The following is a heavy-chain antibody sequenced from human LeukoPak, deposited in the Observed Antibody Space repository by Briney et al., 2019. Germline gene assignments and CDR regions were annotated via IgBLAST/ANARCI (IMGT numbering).Heavy chain of an antibody. Sequence: PGGSLRLSCAASGFTFSSYSMNWVRQAPGKGLEWVSSISSSSSYIYYADSVKGRFTISRDNAKNPLYLQMNSLRAEDTAVYYCARALEVVVVPAANDYWGQGTLVTVSS. J-gene: IGHJ4*02. CDR3: ARALEVVVVPAANDY. CDR1: GFTFSSYS. V-gene: IGHV3-21*01. CDR2: ISSSSSYI. D-gene: IGHD2-2*01.